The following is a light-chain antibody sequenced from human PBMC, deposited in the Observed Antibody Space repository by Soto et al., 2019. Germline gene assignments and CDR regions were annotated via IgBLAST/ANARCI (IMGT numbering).Light chain of an antibody. CDR3: QKYNRAPWT. V-gene: IGKV1-27*01. CDR2: AAS. J-gene: IGKJ1*01. Sequence: DIQMTQSPSSLSAYVGDRVTITCRASQGITNYLAWYQRKPGKVPKLLIYAASTLQPGVPSRFSGSGSGTEFTLTISSLQPEDVATYYCQKYNRAPWTFGQGTKVEIK. CDR1: QGITNY.